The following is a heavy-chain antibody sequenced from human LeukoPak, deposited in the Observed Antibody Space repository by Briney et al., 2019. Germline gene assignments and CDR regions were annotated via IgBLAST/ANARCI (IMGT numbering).Heavy chain of an antibody. D-gene: IGHD4-23*01. V-gene: IGHV4-39*01. CDR2: IYYSGTT. CDR1: GGSISSSSEY. CDR3: ARPYGGNPGYFDY. Sequence: PSETLSLTCTISGGSISSSSEYCGWIRQPPGKGPEWIGNIYYSGTTYYNPSLKSRVTISVDTSKSQFSLKLSSVTAADTAVYYCARPYGGNPGYFDYWGQGTLVTVSS. J-gene: IGHJ4*02.